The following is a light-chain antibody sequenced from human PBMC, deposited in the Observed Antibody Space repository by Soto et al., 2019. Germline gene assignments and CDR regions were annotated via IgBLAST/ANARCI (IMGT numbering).Light chain of an antibody. J-gene: IGLJ2*01. CDR1: SSNIGSNY. Sequence: QSVLTQPPSASGTPGQRVTISCSGSSSNIGSNYVYWYQQLPGTAPKLLIFSNNQRPSGVPDRFSGSKSGTSASLAISGLRSEDEADYYCAAWDDSLGGHVVFGGGTKVTVL. V-gene: IGLV1-47*02. CDR2: SNN. CDR3: AAWDDSLGGHVV.